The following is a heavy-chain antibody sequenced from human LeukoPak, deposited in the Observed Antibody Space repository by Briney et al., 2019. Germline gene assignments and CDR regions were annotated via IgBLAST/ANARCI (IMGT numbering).Heavy chain of an antibody. CDR2: IYYSGST. CDR3: ARELGIFYDFWSGYSWYFDL. Sequence: SETLSLTCTVSGGSISSHYWSWIRQPPGKGLEWIGYIYYSGSTSYNPSLKSRVTVSVDTSKNQFSLKLSSVTAADTAVYYCARELGIFYDFWSGYSWYFDLWGRGTLVTVSS. D-gene: IGHD3-3*01. V-gene: IGHV4-59*11. J-gene: IGHJ2*01. CDR1: GGSISSHY.